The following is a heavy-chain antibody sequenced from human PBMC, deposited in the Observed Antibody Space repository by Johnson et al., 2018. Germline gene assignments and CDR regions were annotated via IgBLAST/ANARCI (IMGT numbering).Heavy chain of an antibody. Sequence: VQLVESGGGLVQPGGSLRLSCAASGFTLSSYWMHWVRQAPGKGLVWVSRISSDGSSTSYADSVKGRFNISRDNAKNTLYLQMNSLRVEDTAVYYCATGDSNAFDIWGQGTMVSVSS. CDR3: ATGDSNAFDI. D-gene: IGHD7-27*01. V-gene: IGHV3-74*01. CDR2: ISSDGSST. J-gene: IGHJ3*02. CDR1: GFTLSSYW.